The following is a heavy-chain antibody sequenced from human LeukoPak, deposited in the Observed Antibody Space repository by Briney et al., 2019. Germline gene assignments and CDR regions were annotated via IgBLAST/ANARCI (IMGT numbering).Heavy chain of an antibody. D-gene: IGHD3-16*01. Sequence: SETLSLTCTVSGGSISSYYWSWIRQPPGKGLEWIGYIYYSGSTNYNPSLKSRVTISVDTSKNQFSLKLSSVTAADTAVYYCARARGIMITFGGAPIHAFDIWGQGTMVTVSS. CDR1: GGSISSYY. CDR3: ARARGIMITFGGAPIHAFDI. V-gene: IGHV4-59*01. J-gene: IGHJ3*02. CDR2: IYYSGST.